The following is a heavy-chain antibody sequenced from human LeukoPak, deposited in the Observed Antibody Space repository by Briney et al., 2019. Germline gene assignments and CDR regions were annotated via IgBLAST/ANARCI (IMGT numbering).Heavy chain of an antibody. J-gene: IGHJ6*03. Sequence: SETLSLTCTVSDDSITMYYWTWIRQPPGKGLEWIGEINHSGSTNYNPSLKSRVTISVDTSKNQFSLKLSSVTAADTAVYYCAREQLVRYSYYYYYMDVWGKGTTVTVSS. V-gene: IGHV4-34*01. CDR3: AREQLVRYSYYYYYMDV. CDR1: DDSITMYY. D-gene: IGHD6-13*01. CDR2: INHSGST.